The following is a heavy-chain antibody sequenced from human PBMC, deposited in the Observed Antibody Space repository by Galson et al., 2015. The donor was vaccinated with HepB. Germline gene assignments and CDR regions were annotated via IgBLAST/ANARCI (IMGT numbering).Heavy chain of an antibody. CDR1: RYIFTNYA. Sequence: SCKASRYIFTNYAMNWVRQAPGRGLEWMGWINTNTGIPTYAQGFTGRFVFSLDTSVTTAYLQISSLNTEDTAVYYCARHHGAFDIWGQGTMVTVSS. CDR2: INTNTGIP. V-gene: IGHV7-4-1*02. CDR3: ARHHGAFDI. J-gene: IGHJ3*02.